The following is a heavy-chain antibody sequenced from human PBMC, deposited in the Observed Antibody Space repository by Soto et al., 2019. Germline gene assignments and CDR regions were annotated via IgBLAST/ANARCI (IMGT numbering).Heavy chain of an antibody. CDR3: ARGRRTSQNTRVWFDP. V-gene: IGHV4-4*02. D-gene: IGHD3-3*01. CDR1: GGAIDRSNW. CDR2: IHHTGST. J-gene: IGHJ5*02. Sequence: QLHLQESGPGLVNPSGTLSLTCSVLGGAIDRSNWWTLVRQVPEKGLEGLGEIHHTGSTNYNPSLKSRVTISIAKSTKHFSVDLPSLTAADTAIYYCARGRRTSQNTRVWFDPWGPGTMVTVSS.